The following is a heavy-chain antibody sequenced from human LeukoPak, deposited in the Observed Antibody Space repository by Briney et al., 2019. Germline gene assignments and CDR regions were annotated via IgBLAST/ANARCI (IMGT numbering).Heavy chain of an antibody. D-gene: IGHD3-22*01. CDR1: GGSFSGYY. Sequence: KASETLSLTCAVYGGSFSGYYWSWIRQPPGKGLEWIGSIYYSGSTYYNPSLKSRVTISVDTSKNQFSLKLSSVTAADTAVYYCARQEEIVVVSWFDPWGQGTLVTVSS. CDR2: IYYSGST. CDR3: ARQEEIVVVSWFDP. J-gene: IGHJ5*02. V-gene: IGHV4-34*01.